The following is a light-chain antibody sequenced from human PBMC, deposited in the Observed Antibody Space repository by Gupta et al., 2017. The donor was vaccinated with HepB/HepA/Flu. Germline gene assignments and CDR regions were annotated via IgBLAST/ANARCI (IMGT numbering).Light chain of an antibody. V-gene: IGLV1-51*02. CDR3: GTWDSRLSAVV. J-gene: IGLJ2*01. CDR1: SFNIGNND. CDR2: ENN. Sequence: QSVLTQPPSVSAAPGQKVTISCSGSSFNIGNNDVSWYQLLPGTAPKLLMYENNKRASGIPNRFSGSKSGTSATLGITGLQTGDEAEYYCGTWDSRLSAVVFGGGTKLTVL.